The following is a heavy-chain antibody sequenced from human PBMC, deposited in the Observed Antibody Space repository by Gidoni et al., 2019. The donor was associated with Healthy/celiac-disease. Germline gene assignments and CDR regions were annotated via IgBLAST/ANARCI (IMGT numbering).Heavy chain of an antibody. Sequence: EVQPVESGGGLVQPGWSLRLPCAASVFTSSDPYMDWVRQAPGKGLEWVGRTRNKANSYTKEYAASVKGRSTISRDDTKNSLYLQMNSLKTGDTAVYYCARNWDYYGMDVWGQGTTVTVSS. D-gene: IGHD7-27*01. J-gene: IGHJ6*02. V-gene: IGHV3-72*01. CDR2: TRNKANSYTK. CDR3: ARNWDYYGMDV. CDR1: VFTSSDPY.